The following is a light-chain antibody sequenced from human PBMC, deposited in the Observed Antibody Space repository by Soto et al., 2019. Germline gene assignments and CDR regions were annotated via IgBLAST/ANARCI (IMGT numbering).Light chain of an antibody. CDR1: ERIATN. CDR3: QQYNKWPQT. CDR2: GPS. V-gene: IGKV3-15*01. Sequence: EIVLTQSPGTLSLSPGERATLSCRASERIATNLAWYQQKPGQAPRLLIYGPSTRATVIPARFSGTGSGTEFTLTISSLQSEDFVVYYCQQYNKWPQTFGQGTKVDIK. J-gene: IGKJ1*01.